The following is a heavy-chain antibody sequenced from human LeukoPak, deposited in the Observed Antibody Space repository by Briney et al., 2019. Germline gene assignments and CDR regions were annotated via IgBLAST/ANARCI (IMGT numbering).Heavy chain of an antibody. CDR1: GDSISSGYY. J-gene: IGHJ4*02. V-gene: IGHV4-38-2*01. Sequence: SETLSLTCDVSGDSISSGYYWGWIRQPPGKGLEWIGSIYHSGSTTYNPSLKSRVTISVDTSKNQFSLKLSSVTAADTAVYYCASGNYGDYVPGWDYWGQGTLVTVSS. CDR3: ASGNYGDYVPGWDY. CDR2: IYHSGST. D-gene: IGHD4-17*01.